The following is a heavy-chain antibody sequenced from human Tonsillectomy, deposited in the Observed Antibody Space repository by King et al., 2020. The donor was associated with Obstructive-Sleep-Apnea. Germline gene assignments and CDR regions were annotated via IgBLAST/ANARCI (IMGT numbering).Heavy chain of an antibody. CDR1: GFTFSSYG. J-gene: IGHJ3*02. CDR2: IWDDGSNK. CDR3: ARDKWFGELSNDAFHI. D-gene: IGHD3-10*01. Sequence: VQLVESGGGVVQPGRSLRLSCAAAGFTFSSYGMHWVRQAPGKGLEWVAVIWDDGSNKYYADSGKGRFTISRDNSKNTLYLQMNSLRAEDTAVYYCARDKWFGELSNDAFHIWGQGTMVTVSS. V-gene: IGHV3-33*01.